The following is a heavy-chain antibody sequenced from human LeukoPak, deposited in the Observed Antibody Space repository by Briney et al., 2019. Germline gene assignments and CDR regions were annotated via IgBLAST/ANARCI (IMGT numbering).Heavy chain of an antibody. D-gene: IGHD3-10*01. CDR3: AREDGDDIFDY. CDR2: INPNSGYT. CDR1: GYTFTGYY. Sequence: ASVKVSFKASGYTFTGYYMHWLRQAPGQGPEWMGWINPNSGYTYFAQKFQDRVSMTRDTSINTAYMELSRLTSDDSAVYFCAREDGDDIFDYWGPGTLVTVSS. V-gene: IGHV1-2*02. J-gene: IGHJ4*02.